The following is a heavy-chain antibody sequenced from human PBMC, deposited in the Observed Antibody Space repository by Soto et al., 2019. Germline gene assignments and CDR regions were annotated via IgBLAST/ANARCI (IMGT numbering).Heavy chain of an antibody. CDR2: ISGRVNST. D-gene: IGHD2-15*01. Sequence: VQLLESVGGLVQPGGSLRLSCEASGFAFGTYVMSWVRQAPGKGLEWVSAISGRVNSTYYADSVKGRFTISRDNAKNTLYLQMTSLRAEDTAVYYCAKDIRSSGGRSPFDLWGQGTLVTVSS. CDR1: GFAFGTYV. J-gene: IGHJ4*02. V-gene: IGHV3-23*01. CDR3: AKDIRSSGGRSPFDL.